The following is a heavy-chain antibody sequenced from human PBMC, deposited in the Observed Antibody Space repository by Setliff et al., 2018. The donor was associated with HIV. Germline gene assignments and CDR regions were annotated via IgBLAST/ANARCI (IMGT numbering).Heavy chain of an antibody. D-gene: IGHD5-18*01. Sequence: GASVKVSCKASGYTFTSYGISWVRQAPGQGLEWMGWISTYNGNTNYAQKLQGRVTMTTDTSTSTAYMELWSLKSDDTAIYLCASGMRWDKAMGDAFDIWGQGTMVTVSS. CDR1: GYTFTSYG. CDR2: ISTYNGNT. V-gene: IGHV1-18*01. J-gene: IGHJ3*02. CDR3: ASGMRWDKAMGDAFDI.